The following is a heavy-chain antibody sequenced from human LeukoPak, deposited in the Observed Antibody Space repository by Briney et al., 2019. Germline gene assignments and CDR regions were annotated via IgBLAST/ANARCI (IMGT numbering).Heavy chain of an antibody. Sequence: PPGGSLRLSCAASGFTFDDYAMHWVRQAPEKGQEWVSGISWNSGSIGYADSVKGRFTISRDNAKNSLYLQMNSLRAEDMALYYCAKDLYSSGWYGGFDYWGQGTLVTVSS. CDR1: GFTFDDYA. D-gene: IGHD6-19*01. CDR2: ISWNSGSI. V-gene: IGHV3-9*03. J-gene: IGHJ4*02. CDR3: AKDLYSSGWYGGFDY.